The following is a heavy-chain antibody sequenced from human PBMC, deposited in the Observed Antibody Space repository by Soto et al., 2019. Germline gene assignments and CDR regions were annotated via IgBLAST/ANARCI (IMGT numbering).Heavy chain of an antibody. D-gene: IGHD3-10*01. J-gene: IGHJ4*02. Sequence: QVQLLQSGPEVKKPGSSVKVSCKASRDTFNTYTITWVRQAPGQGLEWMGRIIPRTDIANYGQKFQDRVSITADRSTSTAYMELSSLRFDDTAVYYCARDYYYGSGSSMDIFDSGGQGTLVTVSS. CDR1: RDTFNTYT. V-gene: IGHV1-69*08. CDR2: IIPRTDIA. CDR3: ARDYYYGSGSSMDIFDS.